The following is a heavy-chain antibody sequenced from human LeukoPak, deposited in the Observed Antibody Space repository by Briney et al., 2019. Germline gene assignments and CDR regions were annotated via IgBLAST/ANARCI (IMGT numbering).Heavy chain of an antibody. V-gene: IGHV1-18*01. J-gene: IGHJ3*02. CDR2: ISVYNGNT. CDR1: GYTFTSYG. CDR3: ARSGDSSGSAAFDI. D-gene: IGHD3-22*01. Sequence: GASVKVSCKASGYTFTSYGISWVRQAPGQGLEWMAYISVYNGNTKCAQTLQGRVTMTTDTSTSTAYMELRSLRSDDTAVYYCARSGDSSGSAAFDIWGQGTMVTVSS.